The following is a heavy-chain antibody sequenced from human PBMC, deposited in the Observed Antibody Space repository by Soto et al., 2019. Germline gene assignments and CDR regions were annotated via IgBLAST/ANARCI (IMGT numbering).Heavy chain of an antibody. Sequence: PGGSLRLSCAASGFTFSSYAISWVRQAPGKGLEWVSAISGSGGSTYYADSVKGRFTISRDNSKNTLYLQMNSLRAEDTAVYYCAKDTGRFYYYYYGMDVWGQGTTVTVSS. V-gene: IGHV3-23*01. J-gene: IGHJ6*02. CDR1: GFTFSSYA. CDR2: ISGSGGST. CDR3: AKDTGRFYYYYYGMDV. D-gene: IGHD3-3*01.